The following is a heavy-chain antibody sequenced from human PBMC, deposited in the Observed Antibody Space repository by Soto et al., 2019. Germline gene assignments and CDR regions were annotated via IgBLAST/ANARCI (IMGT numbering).Heavy chain of an antibody. J-gene: IGHJ1*01. CDR3: ARPFCFFSTKNCIQGYF. CDR2: IYYSGST. V-gene: IGHV4-39*01. Sequence: PGKWLEWIGSIYYSGSTYYNPSLKSRVTISVDTSQNQFSLKLSSVTAADTAVYYCARPFCFFSTKNCIQGYF. D-gene: IGHD2-8*01.